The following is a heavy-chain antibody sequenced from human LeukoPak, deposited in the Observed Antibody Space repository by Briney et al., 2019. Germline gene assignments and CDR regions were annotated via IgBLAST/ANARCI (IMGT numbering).Heavy chain of an antibody. Sequence: GASVKVSCKASGYTFTGYYMHWVRQAPGQGLEWMGWINPNSGGTNYAQKFQGRVTMTRDTSISTAYMELSRLRSDDTAVYYCARNPWFGELSYYMDVWGKGTTVTISS. V-gene: IGHV1-2*02. J-gene: IGHJ6*03. CDR3: ARNPWFGELSYYMDV. CDR2: INPNSGGT. CDR1: GYTFTGYY. D-gene: IGHD3-10*01.